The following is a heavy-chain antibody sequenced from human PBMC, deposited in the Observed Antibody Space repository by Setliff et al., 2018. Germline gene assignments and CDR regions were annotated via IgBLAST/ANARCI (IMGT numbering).Heavy chain of an antibody. V-gene: IGHV4-31*11. D-gene: IGHD3-22*01. CDR3: ARGTFDTSGYFPYPIGY. CDR2: IYYSGTT. Sequence: SETLSLTCVVSGVSISSASYHWNWIRQRPGKGLEWIGYIYYSGTTYYNPSLKSRVTISLDTSKNQFSLNLSSVTAADTAVYYCARGTFDTSGYFPYPIGYWGQGTLVTVSS. CDR1: GVSISSASYH. J-gene: IGHJ4*02.